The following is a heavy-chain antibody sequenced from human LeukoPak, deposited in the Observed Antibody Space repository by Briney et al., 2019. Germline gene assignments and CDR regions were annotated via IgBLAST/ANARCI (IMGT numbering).Heavy chain of an antibody. V-gene: IGHV4-39*01. Sequence: SETLSLTCTVSGGSISSSSYYWGWIRQPPWKGLEWIGSIYYSGSTYYNPSLKSRVTISVDTSKNQFSLKLSSVTAADTAVYYCARAYSILDPGLWFGEAEPHFDYWGQGTLVTVSS. CDR1: GGSISSSSYY. D-gene: IGHD3-10*01. J-gene: IGHJ4*02. CDR2: IYYSGST. CDR3: ARAYSILDPGLWFGEAEPHFDY.